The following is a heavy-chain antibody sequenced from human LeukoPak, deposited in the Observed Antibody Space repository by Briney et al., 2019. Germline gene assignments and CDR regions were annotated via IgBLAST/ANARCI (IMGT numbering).Heavy chain of an antibody. CDR2: ISAYKGNT. CDR1: GYTFTSYG. J-gene: IGHJ4*02. D-gene: IGHD1-26*01. CDR3: ARARVGVGATELDY. V-gene: IGHV1-18*01. Sequence: ASVKVSCKASGYTFTSYGISWLRQAPGQGLEWMGLISAYKGNTNYAQKLHGRVTMTIYRYTSTHYLELRSLRSDDTAVYYCARARVGVGATELDYWGQGTLVTVSS.